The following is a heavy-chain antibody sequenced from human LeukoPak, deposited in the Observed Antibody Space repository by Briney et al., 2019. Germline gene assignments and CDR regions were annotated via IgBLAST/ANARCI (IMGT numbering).Heavy chain of an antibody. V-gene: IGHV3-13*01. D-gene: IGHD7-27*01. CDR3: IRIRTGEHQYGMDV. Sequence: GGSLRLSCAASGFTFSSCDMHWVRQATGKGLEWVSAIDTVGNTYYAGSVKGRFTISRENAKNSLYLQMNSLRDGDTAVYYCIRIRTGEHQYGMDVWGQGTTVTVSS. J-gene: IGHJ6*02. CDR2: IDTVGNT. CDR1: GFTFSSCD.